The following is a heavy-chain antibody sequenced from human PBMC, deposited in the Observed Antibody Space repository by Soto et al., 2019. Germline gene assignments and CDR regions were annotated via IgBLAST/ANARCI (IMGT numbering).Heavy chain of an antibody. CDR1: GYTFTNYY. CDR3: VLDYGDYQPSYYFDY. V-gene: IGHV1-46*01. J-gene: IGHJ4*02. Sequence: QVQLVQSGAEVKKPGASVKVSCKASGYTFTNYYMHWVRQAPKQGLEWMGIITPSGGSTTYAQKFQGRVTMTRDTSTCTVYMELSSLRSEDTAVYYCVLDYGDYQPSYYFDYWGQGTLVTVSS. CDR2: ITPSGGST. D-gene: IGHD4-17*01.